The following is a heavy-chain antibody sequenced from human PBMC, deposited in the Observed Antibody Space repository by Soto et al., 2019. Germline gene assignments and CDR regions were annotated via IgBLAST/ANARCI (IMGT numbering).Heavy chain of an antibody. CDR3: ARDRLGSGSYDY. J-gene: IGHJ4*02. D-gene: IGHD1-26*01. CDR2: IYHSGST. V-gene: IGHV4-30-2*01. CDR1: GGSISSSTYS. Sequence: SETLSLTCAVSGGSISSSTYSWNWIRQPPGKGLEWIGYIYHSGSTSYNPSLNSRVTISVDRSKNQFSLRLNSVTAADTAVYYCARDRLGSGSYDYWGQGTMVTVYS.